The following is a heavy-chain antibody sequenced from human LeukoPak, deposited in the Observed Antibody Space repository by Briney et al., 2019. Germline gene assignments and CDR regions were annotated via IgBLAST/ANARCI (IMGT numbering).Heavy chain of an antibody. J-gene: IGHJ4*02. CDR2: ISDSGSTI. CDR3: AIYYDSSGSIDH. D-gene: IGHD3-22*01. V-gene: IGHV3-11*01. Sequence: GGSLRLSCAASGIIFSDYYMTWIRQTPGKGLEWLSYISDSGSTINYADSVKGRLTISRDNAKKSLFLQMNSLRAEDTAVYYCAIYYDSSGSIDHWGQGTLVTVSS. CDR1: GIIFSDYY.